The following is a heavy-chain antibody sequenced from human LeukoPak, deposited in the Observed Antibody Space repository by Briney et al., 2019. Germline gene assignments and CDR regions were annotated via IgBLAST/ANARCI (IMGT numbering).Heavy chain of an antibody. D-gene: IGHD1-26*01. V-gene: IGHV1-2*02. J-gene: IGHJ4*02. CDR1: GYTFTGYY. Sequence: GASVKVSCKASGYTFTGYYMHWVLQAPGQGLEWMGWINPNSGGTNYAQKFQGRVTMTRDTSISTAYVELSRLRSDDTAVYYCAREESGSYPPADYWGQGTLVTVSS. CDR3: AREESGSYPPADY. CDR2: INPNSGGT.